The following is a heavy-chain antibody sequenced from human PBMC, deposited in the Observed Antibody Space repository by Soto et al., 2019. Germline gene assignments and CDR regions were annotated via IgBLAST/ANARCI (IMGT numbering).Heavy chain of an antibody. Sequence: QVQLQESGLGLVKPSQTLSLSCAVSGASINSGAYYWSWIRQYPGKGLEWIGYIDDSGSAFYNPSLKSRVTISRDTSKNHFSLKVTSVTAADTAVYYCASHPLGESYFDCWGQGTLVAVSS. CDR1: GASINSGAYY. CDR3: ASHPLGESYFDC. D-gene: IGHD3-10*01. J-gene: IGHJ4*02. V-gene: IGHV4-31*11. CDR2: IDDSGSA.